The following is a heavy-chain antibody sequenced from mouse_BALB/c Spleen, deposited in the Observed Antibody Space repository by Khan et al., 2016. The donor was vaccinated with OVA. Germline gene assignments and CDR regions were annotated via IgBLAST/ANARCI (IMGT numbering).Heavy chain of an antibody. V-gene: IGHV1-7*01. CDR1: GYTFTNYW. J-gene: IGHJ3*01. Sequence: QVRLQQSGAELAKPGASVKMSCKASGYTFTNYWMHWVKQRPGQGLEWIGYINPSTGYTEYNQTFKDKATLIADTSSSPANMQLSSLTSEDSAVYYCVNHGNRSAWFAYWGQGTLVTVSA. CDR3: VNHGNRSAWFAY. D-gene: IGHD1-1*01. CDR2: INPSTGYT.